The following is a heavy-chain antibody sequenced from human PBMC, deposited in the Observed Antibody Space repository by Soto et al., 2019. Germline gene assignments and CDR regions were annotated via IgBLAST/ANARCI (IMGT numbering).Heavy chain of an antibody. Sequence: PGGSLSLSCAASGFTFSSYAMSWVRQAPGKGLEWVSAISGSGGSTYYADSVKGRFTISRDNSKNTPYLQMNSLRAEDTAVYYCANVIPGGNRVPFDYWGQGTLVTVSS. CDR1: GFTFSSYA. V-gene: IGHV3-23*01. CDR2: ISGSGGST. D-gene: IGHD2-15*01. J-gene: IGHJ4*02. CDR3: ANVIPGGNRVPFDY.